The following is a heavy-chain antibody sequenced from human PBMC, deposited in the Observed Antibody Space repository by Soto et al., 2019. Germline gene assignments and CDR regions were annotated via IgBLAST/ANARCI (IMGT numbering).Heavy chain of an antibody. V-gene: IGHV3-23*01. J-gene: IGHJ4*02. Sequence: EVQLLESGGGLVQSGGSLRLSCAASGCTFSSYAMSWVRQAPGKGLEWVSGIRASGSNTYYADSVKGRFTISRDNSKNTLYLQMNNLRVEDKAVYYCADGGEWSFNFEYWGQGTLVTVFS. D-gene: IGHD3-3*01. CDR3: ADGGEWSFNFEY. CDR1: GCTFSSYA. CDR2: IRASGSNT.